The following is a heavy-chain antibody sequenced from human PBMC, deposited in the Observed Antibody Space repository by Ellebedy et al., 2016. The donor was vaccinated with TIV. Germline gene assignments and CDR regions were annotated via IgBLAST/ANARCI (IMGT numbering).Heavy chain of an antibody. V-gene: IGHV4-31*03. D-gene: IGHD1-26*01. J-gene: IGHJ4*02. CDR2: IYYSGST. CDR3: ARGAYRSYYGY. Sequence: MPSETLSLTCTVSGGSISSGGYYWSWIRQHPGKGLEWIGYIYYSGSTYYNPSLKSRVTISVDTSKNQFSLKLSSVTAADTAVYYCARGAYRSYYGYWGQGTLVTVSS. CDR1: GGSISSGGYY.